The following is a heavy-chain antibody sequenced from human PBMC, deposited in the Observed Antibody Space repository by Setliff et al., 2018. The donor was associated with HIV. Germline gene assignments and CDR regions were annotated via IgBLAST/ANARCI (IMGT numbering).Heavy chain of an antibody. D-gene: IGHD3-10*01. CDR3: AQAQTSVSGSYYQYLQH. V-gene: IGHV3-13*01. CDR2: IHTAGDT. J-gene: IGHJ1*01. Sequence: PGGSLRLSCAASGFTFNRYDMHWVRQPSGKGLEWVSAIHTAGDTYYAVSVKGRFTISRENAKNSLYLQMNSLRAEDTAVYYCAQAQTSVSGSYYQYLQHWGQGTLVTVSS. CDR1: GFTFNRYD.